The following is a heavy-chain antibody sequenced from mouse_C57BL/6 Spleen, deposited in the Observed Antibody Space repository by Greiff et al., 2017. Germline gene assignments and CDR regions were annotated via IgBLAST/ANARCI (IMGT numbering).Heavy chain of an antibody. D-gene: IGHD6-1*02. J-gene: IGHJ2*01. CDR2: INPYNGGT. V-gene: IGHV1-19*01. CDR3: ARKESYDY. Sequence: EVQLLQSGPVLVKPGASVKMSCKASGYTFTDYYMNWVKQSHGKSLEWIGVINPYNGGTSYNQKFKGKATLTADKSSSTAYMELNSLTSEDSAVYYCARKESYDYWGQGTTLTVSS. CDR1: GYTFTDYY.